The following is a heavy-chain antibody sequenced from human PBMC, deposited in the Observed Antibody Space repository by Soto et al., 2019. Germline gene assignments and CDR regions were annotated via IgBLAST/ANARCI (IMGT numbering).Heavy chain of an antibody. D-gene: IGHD3-16*01. Sequence: ASVKVSCKASGHTFSGYYVHWVRQAPGQGLEWMGWVNPNSGGTDYAQKFQGRVSMTRDTSLSAVYMELRSLRREDMAVNSCASDYLGDDLTVTMGEFGRLWGQGTLVTVCS. CDR2: VNPNSGGT. CDR1: GHTFSGYY. CDR3: ASDYLGDDLTVTMGEFGRL. J-gene: IGHJ4*02. V-gene: IGHV1-2*02.